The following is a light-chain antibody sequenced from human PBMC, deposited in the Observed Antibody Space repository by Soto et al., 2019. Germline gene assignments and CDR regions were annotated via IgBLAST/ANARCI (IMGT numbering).Light chain of an antibody. CDR1: QSISSTY. CDR2: GAS. V-gene: IGKV3-20*01. J-gene: IGKJ5*01. Sequence: EIVLTQSPGTLSLSPGERATLSCRASQSISSTYLAWYQQKRGQAPRLLIYGASSRATGIPDRFSGSGSGTDFTLTISRLEPEDFAVYYCQQYDNLPRTFGQGTRLEIK. CDR3: QQYDNLPRT.